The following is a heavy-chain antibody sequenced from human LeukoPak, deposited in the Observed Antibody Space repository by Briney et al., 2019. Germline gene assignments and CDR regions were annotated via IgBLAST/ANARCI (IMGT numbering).Heavy chain of an antibody. CDR3: ARDVPYSGSWYNWVPYYYYGMDV. D-gene: IGHD6-13*01. V-gene: IGHV1-46*01. CDR1: GYTFTSYY. Sequence: GASVKVSCKASGYTFTSYYMHWVRQAPGQGLEWMGIINPSGGSTSYAQKFQGRVTMTRDTSTSTVYMELSSLRSEDTAVYYCARDVPYSGSWYNWVPYYYYGMDVWGQGTTVTVSS. CDR2: INPSGGST. J-gene: IGHJ6*02.